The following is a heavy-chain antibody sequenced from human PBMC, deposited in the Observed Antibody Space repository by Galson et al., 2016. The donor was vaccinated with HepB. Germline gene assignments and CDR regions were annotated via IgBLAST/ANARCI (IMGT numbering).Heavy chain of an antibody. CDR2: MNPNSGQT. Sequence: SVKVSCKASGYTFTSYDINWVRQATGQGLEWVGWMNPNSGQTGYAQKFQGRVTMTRNTSKSTAYMELNNLRSEDTALYYCARYYYDSNGYYFGGGIYHFDYWGQGTLVTVSS. CDR3: ARYYYDSNGYYFGGGIYHFDY. J-gene: IGHJ4*02. D-gene: IGHD3-22*01. CDR1: GYTFTSYD. V-gene: IGHV1-8*01.